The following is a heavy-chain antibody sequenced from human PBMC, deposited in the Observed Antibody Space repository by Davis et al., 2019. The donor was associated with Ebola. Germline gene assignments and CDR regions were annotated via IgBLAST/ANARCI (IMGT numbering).Heavy chain of an antibody. J-gene: IGHJ3*02. D-gene: IGHD2-15*01. CDR1: GFTFSSYG. CDR3: ARERPLGDCNGGTCPPDEFDI. CDR2: IWYDGSNK. V-gene: IGHV3-33*01. Sequence: PGGSLRLSCAASGFTFSSYGMHWVRQAPGKGLEWVAVIWYDGSNKYYADSVKGRFTISRDNSKKTLYLQMKSLRAEDTAVYYCARERPLGDCNGGTCPPDEFDIWGQGTMVTVSS.